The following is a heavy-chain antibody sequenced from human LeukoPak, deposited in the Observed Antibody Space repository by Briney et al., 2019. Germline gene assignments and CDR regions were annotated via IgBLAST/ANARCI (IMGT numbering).Heavy chain of an antibody. CDR2: IYYSGST. J-gene: IGHJ4*02. V-gene: IGHV4-39*01. Sequence: SETLSLTCTVSGGSISSSSYYWGWIRQPPGKGLEWIGSIYYSGSTYYNPSLKSRVTISVDTSKNQFSLKLSSVTAADTAVYYCARHFLGMGKDAVLLWFGELLGVGLDIGYFDYWGQGTLVTVSS. CDR1: GGSISSSSYY. D-gene: IGHD3-10*01. CDR3: ARHFLGMGKDAVLLWFGELLGVGLDIGYFDY.